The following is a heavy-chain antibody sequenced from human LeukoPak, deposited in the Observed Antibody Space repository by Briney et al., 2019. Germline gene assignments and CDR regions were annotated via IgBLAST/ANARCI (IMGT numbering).Heavy chain of an antibody. CDR1: GYTFTGYY. J-gene: IGHJ4*02. V-gene: IGHV1-2*02. Sequence: ASVKVSCKASGYTFTGYYIHWVRQAPGQGLEWMGWINPNSGGTNYVQKFQGRVTMTRDTSTSTVYMELSSLRSDDTAVHYCARSSYYYDSSGYNPDYWGQGTLVTVSS. D-gene: IGHD3-22*01. CDR3: ARSSYYYDSSGYNPDY. CDR2: INPNSGGT.